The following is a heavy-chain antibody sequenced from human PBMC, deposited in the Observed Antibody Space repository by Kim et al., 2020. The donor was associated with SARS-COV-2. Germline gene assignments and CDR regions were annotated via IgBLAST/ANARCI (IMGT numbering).Heavy chain of an antibody. J-gene: IGHJ6*01. Sequence: GESLKISCKASGYSFTTYWIAWVRQMPGKGLEWMGVIYPADSDTRYSPSFQGQVTISVDKSTTTAHLQWSRLQASDSAIYYCALHQWASAHSSHYYFMDV. CDR3: ALHQWASAHSSHYYFMDV. CDR1: GYSFTTYW. CDR2: IYPADSDT. D-gene: IGHD2-21*01. V-gene: IGHV5-51*01.